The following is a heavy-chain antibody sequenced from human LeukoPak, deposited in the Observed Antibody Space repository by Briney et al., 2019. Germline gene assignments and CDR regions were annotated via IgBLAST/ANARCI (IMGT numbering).Heavy chain of an antibody. D-gene: IGHD5-18*01. V-gene: IGHV3-7*01. Sequence: GGSLRLSCAASGFTFSSYWMSWVRQAPGKGLEWVANIKQDGSEKYYVDSVKGRFTISRDNAKNSLYPQMNSLRAEDTAVYYCAKDQVRGYSYGIKDYWGQGTLVTVSP. J-gene: IGHJ4*02. CDR1: GFTFSSYW. CDR3: AKDQVRGYSYGIKDY. CDR2: IKQDGSEK.